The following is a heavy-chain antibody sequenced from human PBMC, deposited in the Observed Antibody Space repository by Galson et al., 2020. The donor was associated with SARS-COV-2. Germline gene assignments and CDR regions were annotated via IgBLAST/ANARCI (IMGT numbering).Heavy chain of an antibody. Sequence: SETLSLTCTVSGASISSSSYYWGWIRQPPGKGLEWIGSIYYGGSTSYNPSLKSRVTMSVDTSKNQFSLRLSSVTAADTAVYYCFRVPAAYQSRGFDPWGQGTLVTVSS. V-gene: IGHV4-39*01. CDR3: FRVPAAYQSRGFDP. CDR2: IYYGGST. D-gene: IGHD2-2*01. J-gene: IGHJ5*02. CDR1: GASISSSSYY.